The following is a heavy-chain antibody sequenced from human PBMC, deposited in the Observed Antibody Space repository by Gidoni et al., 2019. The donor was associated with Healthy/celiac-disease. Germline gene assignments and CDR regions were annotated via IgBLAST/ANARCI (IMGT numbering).Heavy chain of an antibody. J-gene: IGHJ3*02. V-gene: IGHV4-39*01. CDR3: ARRIWRPRNAFDI. D-gene: IGHD3-16*01. CDR2: IYYSGST. Sequence: QLQLQESGPGLVKPSETLSLTCTVSGGSISSSSYYWGWISQPPGKGLEWIGSIYYSGSTYYNPSLKSRVTISVDTSKNQFSLKLSSVTAADTAVYYCARRIWRPRNAFDIWGQGTMVTVSS. CDR1: GGSISSSSYY.